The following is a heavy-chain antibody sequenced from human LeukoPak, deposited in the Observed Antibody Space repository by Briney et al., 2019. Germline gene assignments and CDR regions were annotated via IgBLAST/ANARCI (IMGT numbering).Heavy chain of an antibody. CDR3: ARSGYCSGGSCYSRHFQH. J-gene: IGHJ1*01. V-gene: IGHV1-69*02. CDR2: IIPILGIA. CDR1: GGTFSSYT. Sequence: SVKVSCKASGGTFSSYTISRVRQAPGQGLEWMGRIIPILGIANYAQKFQGRVTITADKSTSTAYMELSSLRSEDTAVYYCARSGYCSGGSCYSRHFQHWGQGTLVTVSS. D-gene: IGHD2-15*01.